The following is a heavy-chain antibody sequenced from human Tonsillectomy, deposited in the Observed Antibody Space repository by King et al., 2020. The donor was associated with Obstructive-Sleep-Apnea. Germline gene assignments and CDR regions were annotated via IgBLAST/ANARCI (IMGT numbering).Heavy chain of an antibody. CDR3: AREKGYDSSGYLGAFDI. V-gene: IGHV3-30*04. J-gene: IGHJ3*02. Sequence: VQLVESGGGVVQPGRSLRLSCAASGFTFSSYAMYWVRQAPGKGLEWVAVITYDGSNKYYADSVKGRFTISRDNSKKMLYLQMNSLRAEETAVYYCAREKGYDSSGYLGAFDIWGQGTMVTVSS. D-gene: IGHD3-22*01. CDR2: ITYDGSNK. CDR1: GFTFSSYA.